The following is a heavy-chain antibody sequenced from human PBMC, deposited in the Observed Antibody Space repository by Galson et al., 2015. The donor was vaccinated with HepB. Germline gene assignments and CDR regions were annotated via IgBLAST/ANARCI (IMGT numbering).Heavy chain of an antibody. J-gene: IGHJ4*02. CDR1: GYTFSGYY. D-gene: IGHD2-2*02. CDR2: VNPNSGAT. Sequence: SVKVSCKASGYTFSGYYIHWVRQAPGQGLQWMGWVNPNSGATHSALRFRDRVTLTRDTSTNTAFLEVMSLTSDDTAFYYCARGKMRTTWAAPICDFWGQGTLVTVSS. V-gene: IGHV1-2*02. CDR3: ARGKMRTTWAAPICDF.